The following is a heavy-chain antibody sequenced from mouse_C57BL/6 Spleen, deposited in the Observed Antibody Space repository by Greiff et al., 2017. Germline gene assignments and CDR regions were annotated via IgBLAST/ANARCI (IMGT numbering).Heavy chain of an antibody. CDR2: IDPSDSYT. V-gene: IGHV1-50*01. Sequence: VQLQQPGAELVKPGASVKLSCKASGYTFTSYWMQWVKQRPGQGLEWIGEIDPSDSYTNYNQKFKGKATLTVDTSSSTAYMQLSSLTSEDSAVYYCARGGTGGGVDYWGQGTTLTVSS. D-gene: IGHD4-1*01. CDR1: GYTFTSYW. J-gene: IGHJ2*01. CDR3: ARGGTGGGVDY.